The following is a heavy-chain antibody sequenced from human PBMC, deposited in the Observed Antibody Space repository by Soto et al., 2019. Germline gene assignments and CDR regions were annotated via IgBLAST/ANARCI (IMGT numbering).Heavy chain of an antibody. CDR2: INPNSGGT. CDR3: ARGYTMIDYYVHH. J-gene: IGHJ4*02. CDR1: GYTFTGYY. Sequence: ASVKVSCKASGYTFTGYYMHWVRQAPGQGLEWMGWINPNSGGTNYPQKFQGWVTMTRDTSISTAYMELSRLRSDDTAVYYCARGYTMIDYYVHHWGQGTRVTVSS. D-gene: IGHD3-22*01. V-gene: IGHV1-2*04.